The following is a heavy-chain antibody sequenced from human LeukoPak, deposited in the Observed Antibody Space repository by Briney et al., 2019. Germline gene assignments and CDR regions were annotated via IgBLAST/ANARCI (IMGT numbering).Heavy chain of an antibody. Sequence: ASVKVSCKASGYTFTTYDISWVRQAPGQGLEWMGWISTYNGNTNYAQKLQGRVTMTIDTSTTTAYMELRSLRSDDTAVYYCAKGRRSSFFDYWGQGTLVTVSS. V-gene: IGHV1-18*01. J-gene: IGHJ4*02. CDR2: ISTYNGNT. CDR1: GYTFTTYD. CDR3: AKGRRSSFFDY.